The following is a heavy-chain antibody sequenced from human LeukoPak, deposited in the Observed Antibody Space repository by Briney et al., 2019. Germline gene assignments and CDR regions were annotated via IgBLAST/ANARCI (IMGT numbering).Heavy chain of an antibody. Sequence: SETLSLTCTVSGGSISSYYWSWIRQPPGKGLEWVGYIYYSGRTNYNPSLKGRVTISVDTSKNHFSLTLSSVTAADTAVYYCARDSVSGSIDYWGQGPLVTVS. D-gene: IGHD1-1*01. J-gene: IGHJ4*02. V-gene: IGHV4-59*01. CDR2: IYYSGRT. CDR3: ARDSVSGSIDY. CDR1: GGSISSYY.